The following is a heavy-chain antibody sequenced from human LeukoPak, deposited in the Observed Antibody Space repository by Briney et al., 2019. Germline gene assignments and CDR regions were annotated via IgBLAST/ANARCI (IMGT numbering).Heavy chain of an antibody. V-gene: IGHV4-31*03. CDR3: ARRLVTAGITDFFDS. CDR2: IYHSGST. J-gene: IGHJ4*02. Sequence: PSETLSLTCTDSGGSISSGYYYWTWVRQHPGKGLEWIGCIYHSGSTYYNPSLKSRVSISIDASQSQFSLKLTSVTAADTALYYCARRLVTAGITDFFDSWGQGTLVSVSS. CDR1: GGSISSGYYY. D-gene: IGHD2-2*01.